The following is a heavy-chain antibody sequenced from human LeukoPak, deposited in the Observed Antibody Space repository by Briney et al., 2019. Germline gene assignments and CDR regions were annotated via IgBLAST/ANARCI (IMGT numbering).Heavy chain of an antibody. Sequence: GGSLRLSCAASGFTFDAYEINWVRQAPGKGLEWVSYISGSGGTIYYADSVKGRFTISWDNAKNSVYLQMNRLRAEDTAVYYCARGVYGRFDSWGQGTLVTVSS. CDR2: ISGSGGTI. CDR3: ARGVYGRFDS. V-gene: IGHV3-48*03. D-gene: IGHD2/OR15-2a*01. J-gene: IGHJ5*01. CDR1: GFTFDAYE.